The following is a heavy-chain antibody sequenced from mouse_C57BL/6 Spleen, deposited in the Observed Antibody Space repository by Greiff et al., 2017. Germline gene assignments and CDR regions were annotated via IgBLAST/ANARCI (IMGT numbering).Heavy chain of an antibody. CDR3: ARNYYAMDY. Sequence: QVQLQQPGAELVMPGASVKLSCKASGYTFTRYWMHWVKQRPGQGLEWIGEIDPSDSYTNYNQKFKGKSTLTVDKSSSTAYMQLSSLTSEDSAVYYCARNYYAMDYWGQGTSVTVSS. V-gene: IGHV1-69*01. CDR1: GYTFTRYW. CDR2: IDPSDSYT. J-gene: IGHJ4*01.